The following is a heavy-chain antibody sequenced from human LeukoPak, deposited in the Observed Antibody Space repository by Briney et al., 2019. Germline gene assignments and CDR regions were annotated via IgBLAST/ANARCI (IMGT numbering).Heavy chain of an antibody. CDR1: GFTLSSYW. V-gene: IGHV3-21*04. J-gene: IGHJ4*02. CDR2: ISSNGNYI. Sequence: GGSLRLSCAASGFTLSSYWMHWVRQAPGKGLEWVSSISSNGNYIHYADSVKGRFTISRDNAKTSVYLEMNSLRAEDTAVYYCAKDHAAGSCSDYWGQGTLVTVSS. D-gene: IGHD6-13*01. CDR3: AKDHAAGSCSDY.